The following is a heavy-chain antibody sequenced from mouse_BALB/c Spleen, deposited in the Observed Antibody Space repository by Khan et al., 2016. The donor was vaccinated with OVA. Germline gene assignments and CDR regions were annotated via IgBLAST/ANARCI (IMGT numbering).Heavy chain of an antibody. J-gene: IGHJ2*01. CDR3: ARTYGSDFDY. V-gene: IGHV1-20*02. Sequence: EVKLQESGPELVKPGASVKISCKASGYSFTGYFMNWVMQSHGKSLEWIGRINPHIGETFYNQKFRDKATLTVDESSSTAHMELRSLASEDSAVYYCARTYGSDFDYWGQGTTLTGSS. CDR1: GYSFTGYF. CDR2: INPHIGET. D-gene: IGHD1-1*01.